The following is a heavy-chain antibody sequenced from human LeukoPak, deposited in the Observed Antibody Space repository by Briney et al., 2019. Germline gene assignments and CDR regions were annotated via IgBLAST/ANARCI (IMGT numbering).Heavy chain of an antibody. CDR1: GYTFTSSY. J-gene: IGHJ4*02. CDR2: INPSGGST. D-gene: IGHD1-26*01. V-gene: IGHV1-46*01. Sequence: ASVKVSCKASGYTFTSSYMLWVRQAPGQGLEWMGIINPSGGSTSYAQKFQGRVTMTRDMSTSTVYMELSSLRSEDTAVYYCARDRMGAIEGDFDYWDQGTLVTVSS. CDR3: ARDRMGAIEGDFDY.